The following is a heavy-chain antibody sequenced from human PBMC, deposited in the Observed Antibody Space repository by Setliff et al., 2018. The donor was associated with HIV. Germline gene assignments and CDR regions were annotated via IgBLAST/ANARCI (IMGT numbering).Heavy chain of an antibody. V-gene: IGHV3-21*01. CDR3: ARVTVDWGFGNAFDI. CDR2: ISSSSTYV. D-gene: IGHD7-27*01. Sequence: GGSLRLSCAVSGFTFSNYHMHWVRQAPGKGLEWVSSISSSSTYVYYADSVKGRFTVSRDNAKNSLYLQMNSLRVEDTAVYYCARVTVDWGFGNAFDIWGQGTMVTVSS. J-gene: IGHJ3*02. CDR1: GFTFSNYH.